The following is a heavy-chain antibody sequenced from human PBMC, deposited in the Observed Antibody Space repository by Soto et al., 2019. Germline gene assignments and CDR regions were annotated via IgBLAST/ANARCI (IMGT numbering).Heavy chain of an antibody. V-gene: IGHV4-38-2*01. Sequence: SETLSLTCAVSGYSISSGYYWGWIRQSPGKGLEWIGSIYHSGSTYYNPSLKSRVIISVDTSKNQFSLKLSSVTAADTAVYYCARLAPTAAADGMDVWGQGTTVT. CDR1: GYSISSGYY. J-gene: IGHJ6*02. CDR3: ARLAPTAAADGMDV. D-gene: IGHD6-13*01. CDR2: IYHSGST.